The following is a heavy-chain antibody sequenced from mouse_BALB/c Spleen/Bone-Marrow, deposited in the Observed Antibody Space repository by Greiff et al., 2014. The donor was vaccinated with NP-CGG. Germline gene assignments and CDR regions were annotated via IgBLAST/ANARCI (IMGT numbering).Heavy chain of an antibody. D-gene: IGHD2-1*01. CDR2: IDPFNGGT. J-gene: IGHJ3*01. V-gene: IGHV1S135*01. CDR1: GYAFTSYN. Sequence: EVQLQQSGPELVKPGASVKVSCKASGYAFTSYNMYWVKQSHGKSLEWIGHIDPFNGGTSYNQKFKGKATLTVDKSASTAYMHLNSLTSEDSAVYYCAREDYGKGFAYWGQGTLVTVSA. CDR3: AREDYGKGFAY.